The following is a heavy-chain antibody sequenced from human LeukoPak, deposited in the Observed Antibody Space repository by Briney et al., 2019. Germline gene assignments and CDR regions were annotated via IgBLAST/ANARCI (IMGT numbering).Heavy chain of an antibody. CDR2: IYPSDSDT. J-gene: IGHJ4*02. D-gene: IGHD1-26*01. CDR3: ARYSGSYFDY. Sequence: HGESLKISCLGFGYSSTSYWIGWVRQMPGKGLEWMGIIYPSDSDTRYSPSFQGQVTISADKSVSTAYLQWRSLKASDTAMYYCARYSGSYFDYWGQGTPVTVSS. V-gene: IGHV5-51*01. CDR1: GYSSTSYW.